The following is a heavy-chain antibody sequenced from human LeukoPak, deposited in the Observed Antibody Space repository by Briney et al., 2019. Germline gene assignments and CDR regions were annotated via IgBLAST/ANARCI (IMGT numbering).Heavy chain of an antibody. V-gene: IGHV3-15*07. D-gene: IGHD1-1*01. J-gene: IGHJ4*02. CDR3: IRQVELVDY. CDR2: IKSKTDGGTT. Sequence: GSLGLSCAASGFRFHNAWMNWIRQAPGEGLEWVGRIKSKTDGGTTDYAAPVEGRFTISRDDSKNTLYLQMNSLKTDDTAVYYCIRQVELVDYWGQGTLVTVSS. CDR1: GFRFHNAW.